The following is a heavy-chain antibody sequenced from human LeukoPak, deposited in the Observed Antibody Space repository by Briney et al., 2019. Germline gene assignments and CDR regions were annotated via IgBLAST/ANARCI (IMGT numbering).Heavy chain of an antibody. D-gene: IGHD3-3*01. CDR2: IYYSGST. CDR3: ARDDFWSGHIDY. J-gene: IGHJ4*02. CDR1: GGSISSSSYY. V-gene: IGHV4-39*07. Sequence: SETLSLTCTVSGGSISSSSYYWGWIRQPPGKGLEWIGSIYYSGSTYYNPSLKSRVTISVDTSKNQFSLKLSSVTAADTAVYYCARDDFWSGHIDYWGQGTLVTVSS.